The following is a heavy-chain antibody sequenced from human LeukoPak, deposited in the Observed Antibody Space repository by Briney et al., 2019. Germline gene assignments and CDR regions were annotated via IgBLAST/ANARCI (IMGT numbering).Heavy chain of an antibody. Sequence: ASVKVSCKASGGTFSSYAISWVRQAPGQGLEWMGWINPNSGGTNYAQKFQGRVTMTRDTSISTAYMELSRLRSDDTAVYYCAAQWLVDRTSFDYWGQGTLVTVSS. CDR3: AAQWLVDRTSFDY. J-gene: IGHJ4*02. CDR2: INPNSGGT. CDR1: GGTFSSYA. V-gene: IGHV1-2*02. D-gene: IGHD6-19*01.